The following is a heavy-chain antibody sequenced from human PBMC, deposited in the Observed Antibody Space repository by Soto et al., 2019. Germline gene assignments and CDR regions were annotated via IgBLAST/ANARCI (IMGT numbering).Heavy chain of an antibody. V-gene: IGHV3-30*18. Sequence: QVQLVESGGGEVQPGRSLTLSCAASGFTFSTYGMHWVRQTPGKGLEWVAVISYDGTNKFYSDSVKGRVTISRDNFKNTVTVQMDLLKTYDNACYSCGKDLQSFGDYDYYCYGMDVWGLGTRVTVSS. J-gene: IGHJ6*02. CDR1: GFTFSTYG. CDR3: GKDLQSFGDYDYYCYGMDV. D-gene: IGHD4-17*01. CDR2: ISYDGTNK.